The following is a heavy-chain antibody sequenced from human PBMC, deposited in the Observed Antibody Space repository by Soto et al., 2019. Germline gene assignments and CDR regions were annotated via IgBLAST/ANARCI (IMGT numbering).Heavy chain of an antibody. V-gene: IGHV4-59*12. Sequence: SETLSLTCTISGGSISGFYWGWIRQPPGKGLEWIGYIYHSGSTYYNPSLKSRVTISVDRSKNQFSLKLSSVTAADTAVYYCARVPDRWGQGTLVTVSS. J-gene: IGHJ5*02. D-gene: IGHD2-2*01. CDR2: IYHSGST. CDR3: ARVPDR. CDR1: GGSISGFY.